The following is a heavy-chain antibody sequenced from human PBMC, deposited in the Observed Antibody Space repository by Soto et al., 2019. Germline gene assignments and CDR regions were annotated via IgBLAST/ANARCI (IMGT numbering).Heavy chain of an antibody. V-gene: IGHV3-21*01. CDR1: GFTFSSYR. Sequence: EVQLVESGGGLVKPGGSLRLSCAASGFTFSSYRMNWVRQAPGKGLEWVSSISSSSSYIYYADSVKGRFTISRDNAKNALYLQMNSLRAEDTAVYYCARDTARIAALYYYYGMDVWGQGTTVTVSS. CDR3: ARDTARIAALYYYYGMDV. CDR2: ISSSSSYI. D-gene: IGHD6-6*01. J-gene: IGHJ6*02.